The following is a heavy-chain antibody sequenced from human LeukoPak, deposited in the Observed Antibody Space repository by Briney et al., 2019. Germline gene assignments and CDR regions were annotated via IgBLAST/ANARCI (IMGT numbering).Heavy chain of an antibody. D-gene: IGHD3-10*01. J-gene: IGHJ4*02. V-gene: IGHV3-49*04. Sequence: GGSLRLSCAASGFTFDDYVMHWVRQAPGKGLEWVGFIRSKSYGGTTEYAASVKGRFTISRDDSKSIAYLQMNSLKTEDTAVYYCTSNHGTTMIRGAGNHFDYWGQGTLVTVSS. CDR2: IRSKSYGGTT. CDR3: TSNHGTTMIRGAGNHFDY. CDR1: GFTFDDYV.